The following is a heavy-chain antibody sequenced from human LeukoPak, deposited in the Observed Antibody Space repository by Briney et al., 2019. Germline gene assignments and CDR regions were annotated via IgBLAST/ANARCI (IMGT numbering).Heavy chain of an antibody. D-gene: IGHD3-3*01. CDR2: INGDGSST. V-gene: IGHV3-74*01. CDR1: GFTFSNYW. CDR3: AKVVTIFGVVISGFDY. Sequence: GGSLRLSCAASGFTFSNYWMHWVRQIPGKGLVWVSRINGDGSSTTYADSVKGRFTISRDNAKNTLYLQMNSLRAEDTAVYYCAKVVTIFGVVISGFDYWGQGTLVTVSS. J-gene: IGHJ4*02.